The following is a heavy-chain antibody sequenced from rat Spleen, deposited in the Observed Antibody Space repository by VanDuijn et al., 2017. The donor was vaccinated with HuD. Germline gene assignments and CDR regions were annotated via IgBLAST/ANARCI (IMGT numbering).Heavy chain of an antibody. CDR3: SRHGVYSGLSDYFDH. Sequence: EVQLVESGGGLVQPGRSLKLSCAASGFTFSDYYMAWVRQAPTKGLEWVVSISYDGTDTYYRDSAKGRFTVSRDNGKSTLYLQMDSLRSEDTATYYCSRHGVYSGLSDYFDHWGQGVMVTVSS. J-gene: IGHJ2*01. D-gene: IGHD1-6*01. CDR1: GFTFSDYY. V-gene: IGHV5-7*01. CDR2: ISYDGTDT.